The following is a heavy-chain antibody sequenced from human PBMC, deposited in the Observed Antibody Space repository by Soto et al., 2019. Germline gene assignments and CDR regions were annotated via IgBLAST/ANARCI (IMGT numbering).Heavy chain of an antibody. D-gene: IGHD4-17*01. CDR2: VHRSGST. J-gene: IGHJ5*02. V-gene: IGHV4-4*02. Sequence: QVQLQESGPGLVKPSGTLSLTCAVSGASISSDNWWNWVRQPPGQGLEWIGEVHRSGSTNYDPSFKSRVTISIDMAKNQCSLTLTSVTAADTAMYYCARNGVYSLGSWGQGTLVTVSS. CDR3: ARNGVYSLGS. CDR1: GASISSDNW.